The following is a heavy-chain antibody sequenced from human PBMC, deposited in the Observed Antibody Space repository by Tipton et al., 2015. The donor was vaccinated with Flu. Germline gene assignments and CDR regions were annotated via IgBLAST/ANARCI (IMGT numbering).Heavy chain of an antibody. V-gene: IGHV4-59*08. CDR3: ARYARVLDP. Sequence: GASISSSYWSWVRQPPGKGLECIGYIYHSGDINYNPSLKSRVTISMDTSKNQFSPKLTSVTATDTAVYYCARYARVLDPWGQGTLVTVSS. CDR2: IYHSGDI. J-gene: IGHJ5*02. D-gene: IGHD4/OR15-4a*01. CDR1: GASISSSY.